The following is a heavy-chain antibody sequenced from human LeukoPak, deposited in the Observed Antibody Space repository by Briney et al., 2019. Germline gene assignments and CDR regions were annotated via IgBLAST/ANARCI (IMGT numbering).Heavy chain of an antibody. J-gene: IGHJ4*02. CDR2: IYSGGST. V-gene: IGHV3-53*01. D-gene: IGHD4-23*01. CDR3: ARMGSTVGPL. Sequence: GGSQRLSCAPSGFTVSSNYMSWVRQAPGKGLGWVSVIYSGGSTYYADSVRGRFTISRDNSKNTLYLQMNSLRAEDTAVYYCARMGSTVGPLWGQGTLVTVSS. CDR1: GFTVSSNY.